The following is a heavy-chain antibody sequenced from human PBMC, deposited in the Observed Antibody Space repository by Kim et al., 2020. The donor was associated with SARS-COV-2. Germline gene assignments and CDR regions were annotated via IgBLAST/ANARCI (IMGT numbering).Heavy chain of an antibody. CDR1: GGSFSGYY. CDR3: ARGGRFRDRRSRVFDY. V-gene: IGHV4-34*01. J-gene: IGHJ4*02. CDR2: INHSGST. Sequence: SETLSLTCAVYGGSFSGYYWSWIRQHPGKGLEWIGEINHSGSTNYNPSLKSRVTISVDTSKNQFSLKLSSVTAADTAVYYCARGGRFRDRRSRVFDYWGQGTLVTVSS. D-gene: IGHD3-10*01.